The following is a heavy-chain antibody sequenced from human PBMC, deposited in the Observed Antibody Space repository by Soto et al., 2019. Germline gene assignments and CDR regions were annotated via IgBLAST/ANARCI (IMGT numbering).Heavy chain of an antibody. CDR2: ISTSNGYT. Sequence: QVQLVQSAGEVKEPGASLKVACKASGYSFSTYGISWVRQAPGQGLEWMGWISTSNGYTNYAPKFQGRVSMSTDTSTNTAYMEVMGLRSDDTAFSFCARERSFALLEWSPSDSYGMDVWGQGTSVTVSS. J-gene: IGHJ6*02. CDR3: ARERSFALLEWSPSDSYGMDV. CDR1: GYSFSTYG. D-gene: IGHD3-3*01. V-gene: IGHV1-18*01.